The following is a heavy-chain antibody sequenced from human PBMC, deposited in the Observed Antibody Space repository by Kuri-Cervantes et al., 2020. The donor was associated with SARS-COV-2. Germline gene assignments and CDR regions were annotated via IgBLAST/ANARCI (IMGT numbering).Heavy chain of an antibody. CDR2: IYYSGST. J-gene: IGHJ6*03. CDR3: ASLGDSSGYYLHYYYYYMDV. Sequence: GSLRLSCTVSGGSISSYYWSWIRQPPGKGLEWIGYIYYSGSTNYNPSLKSRVTISVDTSKNQFSLKLSSVTAADTAVYYCASLGDSSGYYLHYYYYYMDVWGKGTTVTSP. D-gene: IGHD3-22*01. CDR1: GGSISSYY. V-gene: IGHV4-59*12.